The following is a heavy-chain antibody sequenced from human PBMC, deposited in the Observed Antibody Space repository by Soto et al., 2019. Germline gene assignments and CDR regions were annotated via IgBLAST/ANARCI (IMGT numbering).Heavy chain of an antibody. CDR1: GFTFSSHW. V-gene: IGHV3-74*01. D-gene: IGHD1-7*01. CDR2: INGDGSST. CDR3: AGSPGLSRISGTTLGA. J-gene: IGHJ5*01. Sequence: GGSLRLSCAASGFTFSSHWMHWVRQAPGKGLVWVSRINGDGSSTCYSDSVKGRFTISRDNAKNMLYLQVNSLRADDTAVYYCAGSPGLSRISGTTLGAWGQGTLVTVSS.